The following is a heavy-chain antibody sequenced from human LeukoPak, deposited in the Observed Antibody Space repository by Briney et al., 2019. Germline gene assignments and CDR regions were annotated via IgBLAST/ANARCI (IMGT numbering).Heavy chain of an antibody. Sequence: PGRSLRLSCAASGFTFSTYGMHWVRQPPGKGLEWVAVVWYDGINKYYADSVKGRFTISRDNSNNTLYLQMNSLRAEDTAVYYCVRSYGGSYYFDNWGQGTLVTVSS. J-gene: IGHJ4*02. CDR3: VRSYGGSYYFDN. CDR2: VWYDGINK. CDR1: GFTFSTYG. D-gene: IGHD4-23*01. V-gene: IGHV3-33*01.